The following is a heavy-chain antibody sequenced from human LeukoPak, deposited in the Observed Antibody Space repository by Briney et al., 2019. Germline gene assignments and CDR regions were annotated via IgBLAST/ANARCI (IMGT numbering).Heavy chain of an antibody. Sequence: NPGGSLRLSCAASGFTFSSYSMNWVRQPPGKGPEWIGSIYYTGSTNYNPSLKSRVTISLDTSKNQFSLKLTSVTAADTAVYYCASVRGYSSGWYASGFDPWGQGTLVTVSS. D-gene: IGHD6-19*01. CDR2: IYYTGST. CDR3: ASVRGYSSGWYASGFDP. J-gene: IGHJ5*02. V-gene: IGHV4-59*12. CDR1: GFTFSSYS.